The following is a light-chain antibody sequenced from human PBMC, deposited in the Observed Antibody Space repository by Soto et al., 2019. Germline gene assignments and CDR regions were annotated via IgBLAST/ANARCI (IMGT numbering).Light chain of an antibody. CDR1: QSISSY. CDR3: QQSYNTPLS. Sequence: DIQMTQSPSSLSASVGDRVTITCRASQSISSYLNWYQQKPGKAPKLLIYAASSLKSGVPSRFSGSGSGTDFTLTISSLQPEDFATYYCQQSYNTPLSFGQGTRLEIK. CDR2: AAS. V-gene: IGKV1-39*01. J-gene: IGKJ5*01.